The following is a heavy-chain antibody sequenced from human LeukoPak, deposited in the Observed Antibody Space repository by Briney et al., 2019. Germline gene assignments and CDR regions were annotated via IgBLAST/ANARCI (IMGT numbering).Heavy chain of an antibody. CDR2: IKQDGSEI. V-gene: IGHV3-7*03. D-gene: IGHD1-1*01. CDR1: GFTFSSYW. Sequence: PGGSLRLSCAASGFTFSSYWMNWVCQAPGKGLEWVANIKQDGSEIYYVDSVKGRFTISRDNAKNSLYLQMNSLRAEDTAVYYCATSRTFDYWGQGTLVTVSS. J-gene: IGHJ4*02. CDR3: ATSRTFDY.